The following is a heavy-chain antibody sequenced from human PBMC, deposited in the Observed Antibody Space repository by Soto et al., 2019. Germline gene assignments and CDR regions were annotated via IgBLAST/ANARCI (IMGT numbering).Heavy chain of an antibody. V-gene: IGHV2-5*02. D-gene: IGHD6-19*01. CDR2: IYWDDDK. J-gene: IGHJ4*02. CDR3: AHRRWDSSGWYVGDY. CDR1: GFSLSTSGVG. Sequence: QITLKESGPTLVKPTQTLALTCTFSGFSLSTSGVGVGWIRQPPGKALEWLALIYWDDDKRYSPSLKSRLTITKDTSKNQVVLTMTNMDPVDTATYYCAHRRWDSSGWYVGDYWGQGTLVTVSS.